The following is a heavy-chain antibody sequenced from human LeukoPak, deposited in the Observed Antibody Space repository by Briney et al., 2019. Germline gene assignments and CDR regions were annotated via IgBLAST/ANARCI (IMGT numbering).Heavy chain of an antibody. V-gene: IGHV3-23*01. CDR2: VLASGGRT. CDR3: AKYYKLSGYYLGGYDY. D-gene: IGHD3-22*01. J-gene: IGHJ4*02. CDR1: GFTFSSYA. Sequence: GGFLRLSCAASGFTFSSYAMGWVRQPPGKGLEWVSAVLASGGRTFYADSVKGRFTISRDNSKNTLYLQMNSLRAEDTAVYYCAKYYKLSGYYLGGYDYWGQGTLVTVSS.